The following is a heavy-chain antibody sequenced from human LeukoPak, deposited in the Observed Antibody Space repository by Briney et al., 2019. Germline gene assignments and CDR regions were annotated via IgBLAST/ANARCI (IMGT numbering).Heavy chain of an antibody. Sequence: GGSLRLSCAASGFTFSSYGMYWVRQAPGKGLVWVSHIKGDGSITTYADSVKGRFTISRDNAKNTLYLQMNRLRAEDTAVYYCARDRYSSHDYWGQGTLVTVSS. CDR3: ARDRYSSHDY. V-gene: IGHV3-74*01. D-gene: IGHD5-18*01. J-gene: IGHJ4*02. CDR1: GFTFSSYG. CDR2: IKGDGSIT.